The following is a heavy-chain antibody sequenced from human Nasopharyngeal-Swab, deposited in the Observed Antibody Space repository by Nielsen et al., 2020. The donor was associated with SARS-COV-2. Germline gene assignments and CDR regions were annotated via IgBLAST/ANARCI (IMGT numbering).Heavy chain of an antibody. CDR2: VNHRGST. D-gene: IGHD3-10*01. J-gene: IGHJ3*02. Sequence: WIRQPPGKGLEWIAEVNHRGSTNYNPSLKSRVTRSVDTSKNQFSLKLSSVTAADTAVYYCARRPPGIGPRAFDIWGQGTMVTVSS. CDR3: ARRPPGIGPRAFDI. V-gene: IGHV4-34*01.